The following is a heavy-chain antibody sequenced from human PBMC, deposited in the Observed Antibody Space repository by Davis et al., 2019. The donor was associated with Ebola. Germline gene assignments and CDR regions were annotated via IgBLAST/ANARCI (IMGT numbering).Heavy chain of an antibody. J-gene: IGHJ4*02. D-gene: IGHD4-17*01. CDR1: GFTFSSYS. Sequence: GGPLRPPCAASGFTFSSYSMNWVREAPGKGLEWVSSISSSSSYIYYADSVKGRFTISRDNAKNSLSLQMNSLRAEDTAVYYCARESAAVHFDYWRQGTLVTVSS. CDR2: ISSSSSYI. CDR3: ARESAAVHFDY. V-gene: IGHV3-21*01.